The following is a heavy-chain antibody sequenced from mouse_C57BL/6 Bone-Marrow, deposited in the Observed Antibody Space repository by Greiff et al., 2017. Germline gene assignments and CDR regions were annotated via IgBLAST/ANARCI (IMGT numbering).Heavy chain of an antibody. CDR3: AREGGWLLQDWYFDV. CDR1: GYTFTSYW. V-gene: IGHV1-53*01. CDR2: INPSNGGT. Sequence: QVQLQQPGTELVKPGASVKLSCKASGYTFTSYWMHWVKQRPGQGLAWIGNINPSNGGTNYNEKFKSKATLTVDKSSSTAYMQLSSLTSEDSAVYYCAREGGWLLQDWYFDVWGTGTTVTVSS. J-gene: IGHJ1*03. D-gene: IGHD2-3*01.